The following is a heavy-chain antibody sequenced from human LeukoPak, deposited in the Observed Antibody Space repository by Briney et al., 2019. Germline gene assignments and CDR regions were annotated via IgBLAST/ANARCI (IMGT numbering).Heavy chain of an antibody. CDR2: ISVYNGKT. D-gene: IGHD6-13*01. V-gene: IGHV1-18*04. Sequence: ASVKVSCKASGYTFTNYGISWVRQAPGQGLEWMGRISVYNGKTNYAQKLQGRVTMSTDTFTSTAYMELRSLRADDTAVYYCARVVPSSSWSYYYYGMDVWGQGTTVTVSS. J-gene: IGHJ6*02. CDR3: ARVVPSSSWSYYYYGMDV. CDR1: GYTFTNYG.